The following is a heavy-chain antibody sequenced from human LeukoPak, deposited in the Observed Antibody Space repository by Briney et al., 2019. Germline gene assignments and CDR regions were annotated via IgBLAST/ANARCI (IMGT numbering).Heavy chain of an antibody. J-gene: IGHJ5*02. D-gene: IGHD3-10*01. CDR1: GGTFSSYA. CDR2: IIPIFGTV. CDR3: ARVWEEGYYGSGSYVSWFDP. Sequence: GASVKVSCKASGGTFSSYAISWVRQTPGQGLEWMGGIIPIFGTVNYAQKFQGRVTITTDESTSTAYMELSSLRPEDTAVYYCARVWEEGYYGSGSYVSWFDPWGQGTLVTVSS. V-gene: IGHV1-69*05.